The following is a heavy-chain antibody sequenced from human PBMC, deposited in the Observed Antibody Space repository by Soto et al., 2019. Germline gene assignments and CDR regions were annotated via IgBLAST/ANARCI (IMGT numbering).Heavy chain of an antibody. D-gene: IGHD3-22*01. J-gene: IGHJ4*02. Sequence: SETLSLTCTVSGASVTSDDYYWSWIRQPPGKGLEWIGYIYHSGSTYYNPSLKSRVSISIDTSQNQFSLKLASLTAADTAVYYCARDPIFYYASSGYGGSYFDYWGQGSRVTVSS. V-gene: IGHV4-30-4*01. CDR1: GASVTSDDYY. CDR3: ARDPIFYYASSGYGGSYFDY. CDR2: IYHSGST.